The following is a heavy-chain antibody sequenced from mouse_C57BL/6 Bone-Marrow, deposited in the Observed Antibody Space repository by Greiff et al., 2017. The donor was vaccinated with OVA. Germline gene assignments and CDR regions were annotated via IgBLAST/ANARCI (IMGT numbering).Heavy chain of an antibody. CDR1: GYTFTSYG. Sequence: VKLQESGAELARPGASVKLSCKASGYTFTSYGISWVKQRTGQGLEWIGEIYPRGGNTYYNEKFKGKATLTADKSSSTAYMELRSLTSEDSAVYFCARDYYGSSPQWYFDVWGTGTTVTVSS. CDR2: IYPRGGNT. J-gene: IGHJ1*03. V-gene: IGHV1-81*01. CDR3: ARDYYGSSPQWYFDV. D-gene: IGHD1-1*01.